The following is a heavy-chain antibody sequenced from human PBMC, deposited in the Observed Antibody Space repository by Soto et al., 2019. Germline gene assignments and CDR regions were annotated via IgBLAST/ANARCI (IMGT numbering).Heavy chain of an antibody. CDR3: ARENGTGDLRYWFDP. CDR1: GGSISSYY. Sequence: SETLSLTCTVSGGSISSYYWSWIRQPPGKGLEWIGYIYYSGSTNYNPSLKSRVTISVDTSKNQFSLKLSSVTAADTAVYYCARENGTGDLRYWFDPWGQGTLVTVSS. D-gene: IGHD3-10*01. CDR2: IYYSGST. J-gene: IGHJ5*02. V-gene: IGHV4-59*01.